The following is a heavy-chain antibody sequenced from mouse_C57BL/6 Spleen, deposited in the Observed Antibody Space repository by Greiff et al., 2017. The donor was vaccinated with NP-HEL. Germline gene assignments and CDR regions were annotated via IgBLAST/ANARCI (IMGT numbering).Heavy chain of an antibody. CDR1: GYAFSSYW. V-gene: IGHV1-80*01. J-gene: IGHJ4*01. Sequence: QVQLKQSGAELVKPGDSVKISCKASGYAFSSYWMNWVKQRPGKGLEWIGQIYPGDGDTNYNGKFKGKATMTADKSASTAYMQLSSLTSVYSSVYFYARNYAMDYWGQGTSVTVSS. CDR3: ARNYAMDY. CDR2: IYPGDGDT.